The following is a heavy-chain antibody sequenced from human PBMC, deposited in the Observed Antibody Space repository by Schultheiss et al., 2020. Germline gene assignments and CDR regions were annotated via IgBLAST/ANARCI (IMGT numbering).Heavy chain of an antibody. V-gene: IGHV3-7*01. Sequence: GGSLRLSCTVSGGSISSSSYYWGWIRQPPGKGLEWVANIKQDGSEKYYVDSVKGRFTISRDNAKNSLYLQMNSLRAEDTAVYYCARDPSRYCSGGSCSSDYGMDVWGKGTTVTVAS. CDR1: GGSISSSSYY. J-gene: IGHJ6*04. CDR3: ARDPSRYCSGGSCSSDYGMDV. CDR2: IKQDGSEK. D-gene: IGHD2-15*01.